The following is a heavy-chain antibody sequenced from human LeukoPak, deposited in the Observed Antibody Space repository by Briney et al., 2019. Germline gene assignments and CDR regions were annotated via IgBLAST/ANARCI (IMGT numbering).Heavy chain of an antibody. CDR3: ARDAGWGRLDS. Sequence: PGGSLRLSCEASGLTISDSWMHWVRQAPGKGLMWVSRLASDESNKIYADSVKGRFTISRDNAKNTLYLQMNSLRVEDTGIYYCARDAGWGRLDSWGQGALVTVSS. J-gene: IGHJ4*02. CDR2: LASDESNK. V-gene: IGHV3-74*01. D-gene: IGHD3-16*01. CDR1: GLTISDSW.